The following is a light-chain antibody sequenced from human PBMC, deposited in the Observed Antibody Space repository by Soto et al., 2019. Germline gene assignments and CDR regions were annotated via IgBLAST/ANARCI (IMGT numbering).Light chain of an antibody. CDR2: GAS. CDR3: QQSST. J-gene: IGKJ1*01. Sequence: EIVLPQSPGPLSLFPGEEPTLSGRASQGFSSSYLAWYQQKPGQPPRLLIYGASSRATGIPDRFSGSGSGTDFTLTISRLEPEDFAVYYCQQSSTFGQGTKVEIK. V-gene: IGKV3-20*01. CDR1: QGFSSSY.